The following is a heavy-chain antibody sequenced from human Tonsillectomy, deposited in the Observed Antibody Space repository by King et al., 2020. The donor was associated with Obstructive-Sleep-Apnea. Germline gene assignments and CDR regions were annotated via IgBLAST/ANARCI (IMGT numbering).Heavy chain of an antibody. V-gene: IGHV4-4*02. CDR3: ARDHIFTCSSTSCYADVGYYYGMDV. Sequence: LQLQESGPGLVKPSGTLSLTCAVSGGSISSSNWWSWVRQPPGKGLEWIGEIYHSGSTNYNPSLKSRVTISVDKSKNQFSLKLSSVTAADTAVYYCARDHIFTCSSTSCYADVGYYYGMDVWGQGTTVTVSS. CDR1: GGSISSSNW. J-gene: IGHJ6*02. D-gene: IGHD2-2*01. CDR2: IYHSGST.